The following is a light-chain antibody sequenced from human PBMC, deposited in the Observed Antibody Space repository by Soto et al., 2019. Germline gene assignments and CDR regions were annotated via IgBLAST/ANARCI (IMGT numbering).Light chain of an antibody. J-gene: IGKJ4*01. V-gene: IGKV3-15*01. Sequence: EIVMTQSPATLSVSPGERATLSCRASQSVNSNLAWYQQKPGQAPRLLIYGASTRATGITARFSGSGSGTEFTLTISSLQSEDFAVYYCQQYNNWPSLTFGGGTKVEIK. CDR1: QSVNSN. CDR3: QQYNNWPSLT. CDR2: GAS.